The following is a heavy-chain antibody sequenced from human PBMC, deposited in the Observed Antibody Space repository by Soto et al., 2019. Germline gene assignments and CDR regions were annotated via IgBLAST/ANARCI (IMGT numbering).Heavy chain of an antibody. D-gene: IGHD3-16*01. CDR2: IYFNGNT. CDR3: ASVTFGGIVLAH. V-gene: IGHV4-59*01. CDR1: AASFSKYY. J-gene: IGHJ4*02. Sequence: PSETLSLTCTVSAASFSKYYWTWIRQPPWKGLEWIGYIYFNGNTKYNPSLEGRLTISIDTSKKEFSLKLTSVTAADAAVYYCASVTFGGIVLAHWGQGTLVTVS.